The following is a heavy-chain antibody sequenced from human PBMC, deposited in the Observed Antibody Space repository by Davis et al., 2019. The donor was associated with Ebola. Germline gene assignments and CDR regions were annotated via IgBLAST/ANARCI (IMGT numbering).Heavy chain of an antibody. Sequence: AASVKVSCKASGYTFTDYYMHGVRQAPGQGLEWMGWINPNSGGTNYAQKFQGRVTMTRDTSISTVYMELSRLRSDDTAVYYCARDSVPCSGGSCNGGFDPWGQGTLVTVSS. V-gene: IGHV1-2*02. D-gene: IGHD2-15*01. CDR1: GYTFTDYY. CDR2: INPNSGGT. CDR3: ARDSVPCSGGSCNGGFDP. J-gene: IGHJ5*02.